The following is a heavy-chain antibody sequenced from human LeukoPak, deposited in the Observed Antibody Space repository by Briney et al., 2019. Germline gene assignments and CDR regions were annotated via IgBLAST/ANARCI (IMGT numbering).Heavy chain of an antibody. J-gene: IGHJ5*02. CDR2: IRYDGSNK. V-gene: IGHV3-30*02. Sequence: PGGSLRLSCAASGFTFSSYGMHWVRQAPGKGLEWVAFIRYDGSNKYYADSVKGRFTISRDNSKNTLYLQMNSLRAEDTAVYYCARWYCSNTNCYYDHWGLGTLVTVSS. CDR1: GFTFSSYG. CDR3: ARWYCSNTNCYYDH. D-gene: IGHD2-2*01.